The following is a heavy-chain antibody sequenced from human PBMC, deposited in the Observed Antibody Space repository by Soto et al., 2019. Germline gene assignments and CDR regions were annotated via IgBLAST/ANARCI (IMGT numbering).Heavy chain of an antibody. D-gene: IGHD3-22*01. V-gene: IGHV3-30*03. Sequence: VQLVESGGGVVQPGNSLRLSCAVSGIVFSSFGMHWVRQAPGKGLEWVAVISFDTSNSYYADSVNGRFTISRDNSKNLLFLQMDGLRPEDTAVYWCMTPDTSDHSDYWGRGTLVTVSA. J-gene: IGHJ4*02. CDR3: MTPDTSDHSDY. CDR1: GIVFSSFG. CDR2: ISFDTSNS.